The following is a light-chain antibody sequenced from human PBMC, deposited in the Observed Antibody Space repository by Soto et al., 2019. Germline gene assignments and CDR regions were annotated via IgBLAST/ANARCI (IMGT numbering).Light chain of an antibody. CDR3: QQANSFT. Sequence: DIQMTQSPSSLSASVGERVTITCRASQSISTYVNWYQQKPAKVPQLLIYAASSLQNGVPARFSGSGSGTDFTLTISSLQPEDFATYYCQQANSFTFGQGTRLEI. V-gene: IGKV1-39*01. CDR1: QSISTY. CDR2: AAS. J-gene: IGKJ5*01.